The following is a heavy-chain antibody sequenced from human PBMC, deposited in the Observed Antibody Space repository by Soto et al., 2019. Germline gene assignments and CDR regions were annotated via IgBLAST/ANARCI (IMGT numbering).Heavy chain of an antibody. V-gene: IGHV3-73*02. CDR1: GFSFSDSA. Sequence: EVQLVESGGGLVQPVGSLKLSCAASGFSFSDSAIHWVRQASGKGLEWVGRTRSKAHSYATAFAASVKGRFTISRDDSKNTVYLQMNSLKTEDTAVYYCTRHTVDYWGQGTLVTVSS. D-gene: IGHD4-4*01. CDR3: TRHTVDY. J-gene: IGHJ4*02. CDR2: TRSKAHSYAT.